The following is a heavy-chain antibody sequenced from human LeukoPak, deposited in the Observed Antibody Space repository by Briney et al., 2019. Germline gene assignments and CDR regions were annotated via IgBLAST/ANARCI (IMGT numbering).Heavy chain of an antibody. Sequence: SETLSLTCAVYGGSFSGYYWSWIRQPPGKGLEWIGEINHSGSTNYNPSLKSRVTISVDTSKNQFSLKLSSVTAADTAVYYCARDRLVVVPAAMDYWGQGTLVTVSS. J-gene: IGHJ4*02. CDR1: GGSFSGYY. CDR2: INHSGST. D-gene: IGHD2-2*01. V-gene: IGHV4-34*01. CDR3: ARDRLVVVPAAMDY.